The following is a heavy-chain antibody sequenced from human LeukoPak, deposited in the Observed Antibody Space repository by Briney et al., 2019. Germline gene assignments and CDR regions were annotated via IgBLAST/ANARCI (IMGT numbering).Heavy chain of an antibody. CDR2: ISAYNGNT. CDR1: GYTFTSYG. V-gene: IGHV1-18*01. J-gene: IGHJ4*02. Sequence: ASVKVSCKASGYTFTSYGISWVRQAPGQGLEWMGWISAYNGNTNYARKLQGRVTMTTDTSTSTAYMELRSLRSDDTAVYYCARTRRDYYDSSGYPYWGQGTLVTVSS. D-gene: IGHD3-22*01. CDR3: ARTRRDYYDSSGYPY.